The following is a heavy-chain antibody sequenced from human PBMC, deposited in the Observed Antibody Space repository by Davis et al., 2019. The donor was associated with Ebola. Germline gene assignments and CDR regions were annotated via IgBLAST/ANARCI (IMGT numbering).Heavy chain of an antibody. Sequence: GGSLRLSCAASGFTFSSYGMHWVRQAPGKGLEWVAVISYDGSNKYYADSVKGRFTISRDNSKNTLYLQMNSLRAEDTAVYYCARVEESGAPDYWGQGTLVTVSS. CDR3: ARVEESGAPDY. CDR2: ISYDGSNK. D-gene: IGHD1-1*01. J-gene: IGHJ4*02. V-gene: IGHV3-30*03. CDR1: GFTFSSYG.